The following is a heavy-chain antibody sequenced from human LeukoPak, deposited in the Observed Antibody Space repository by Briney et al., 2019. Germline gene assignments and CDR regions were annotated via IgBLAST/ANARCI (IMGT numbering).Heavy chain of an antibody. CDR3: ARLWGAAAMGPFDY. CDR2: ISTGGRNI. Sequence: GGSLRLSCAASGFTFNNYSMSWVRQSPGKGLEWVSSISTGGRNIYYADSVKGRSTISRDNANDSLFLQLNSLRAEDTAVYYCARLWGAAAMGPFDYWGQGTLVTVSS. CDR1: GFTFNNYS. D-gene: IGHD5-18*01. J-gene: IGHJ4*02. V-gene: IGHV3-21*04.